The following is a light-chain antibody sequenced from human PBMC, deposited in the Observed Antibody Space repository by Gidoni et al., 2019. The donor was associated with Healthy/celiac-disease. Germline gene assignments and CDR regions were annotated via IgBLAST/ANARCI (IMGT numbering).Light chain of an antibody. V-gene: IGKV3-15*01. CDR2: GAS. CDR3: QQYNNWPLLT. Sequence: EIVMTQSPATLSVSPGERATLACRASLRVSSNLAWYQQKPGQVPRLLIYGASTRDTGIPARFSGSGSGTEFTLTISSLQSEDCAVYYCQQYNNWPLLTFGGGTKVEIK. CDR1: LRVSSN. J-gene: IGKJ4*01.